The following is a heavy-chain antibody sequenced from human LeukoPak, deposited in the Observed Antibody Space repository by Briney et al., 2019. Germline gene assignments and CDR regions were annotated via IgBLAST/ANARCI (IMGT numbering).Heavy chain of an antibody. CDR3: ASRNFGVVTD. V-gene: IGHV4-34*01. CDR1: GGSFSGYY. J-gene: IGHJ4*02. Sequence: PSETLSLTCAVYGGSFSGYYWSWIRQPPGKGLEWIGEINHSGSTNYNLSLKSRVTISIDTSKNQFSLKLSSVTAADTAVYYCASRNFGVVTDWGQGTLVTVSS. CDR2: INHSGST. D-gene: IGHD3-3*01.